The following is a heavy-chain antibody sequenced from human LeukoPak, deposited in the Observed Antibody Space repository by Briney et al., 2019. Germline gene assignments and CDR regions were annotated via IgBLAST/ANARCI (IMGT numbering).Heavy chain of an antibody. CDR3: ARGDTYDYGVTFDY. CDR2: ITTYNGNT. V-gene: IGHV1-18*01. J-gene: IGHJ4*02. CDR1: GYIFTNFG. Sequence: ASVKVSCKASGYIFTNFGISWVRQAPGQGLEWLGWITTYNGNTNYAQKFQGRVTITADKSTSTAYMELSSLRSEDTAVYYCARGDTYDYGVTFDYWGQGTLVTVSS. D-gene: IGHD4-17*01.